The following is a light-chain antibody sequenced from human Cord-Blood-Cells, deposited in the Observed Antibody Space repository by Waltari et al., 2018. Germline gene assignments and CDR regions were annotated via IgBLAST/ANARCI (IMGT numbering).Light chain of an antibody. CDR2: DVS. V-gene: IGLV2-11*01. CDR3: CSYAGSYTWV. Sequence: QSALTQPRSVSGSPGQSVTISCTGTSSDVGGYNYVSWYQQHPGKAPKLMIYDVSKRPSGVPHRFSGSKSGNTASLTISGLQAEDEAAYYCCSYAGSYTWVFGGGTKLTVL. J-gene: IGLJ3*02. CDR1: SSDVGGYNY.